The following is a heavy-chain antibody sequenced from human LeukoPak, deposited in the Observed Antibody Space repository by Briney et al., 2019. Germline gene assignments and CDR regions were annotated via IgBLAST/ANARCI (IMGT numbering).Heavy chain of an antibody. CDR2: FDPEDGET. J-gene: IGHJ3*02. Sequence: ASVKVSCKVSGYTLTELSMHWVRQAPGKGLEWMGGFDPEDGETIYAQKFQGRVTMTEDTSTDTAYMELSSLRSEDTAVYYCATPLYGSGTYAFDIWGQGTMVTVS. CDR1: GYTLTELS. V-gene: IGHV1-24*01. CDR3: ATPLYGSGTYAFDI. D-gene: IGHD3-10*01.